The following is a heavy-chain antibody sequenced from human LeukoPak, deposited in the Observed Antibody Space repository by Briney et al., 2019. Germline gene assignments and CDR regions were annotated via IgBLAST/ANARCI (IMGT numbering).Heavy chain of an antibody. CDR1: GGTFSSYA. CDR2: IIPIFGTA. Sequence: SVKVSCKASGGTFSSYAISWVRQAPGQGLEWMGGIIPIFGTANYAQKFQGRVTITTDESTSTAYMELSSLRSEDTAVYYCARLDDFWSGSNYWGQGTLVTVSS. J-gene: IGHJ4*02. CDR3: ARLDDFWSGSNY. V-gene: IGHV1-69*05. D-gene: IGHD3-3*01.